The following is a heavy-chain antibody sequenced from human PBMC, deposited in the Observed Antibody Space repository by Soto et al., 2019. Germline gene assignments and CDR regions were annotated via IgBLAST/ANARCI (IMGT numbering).Heavy chain of an antibody. D-gene: IGHD3-22*01. V-gene: IGHV1-69*01. J-gene: IGHJ2*01. Sequence: QVQLVQSGAEEKKPGSSVKVSCKASGGTFSSYAISWVRQAPGQGLEWMGGSIPIFGTANYAQKFQGRVTITADESTSTAYKELSSLRSEDTAVYYCARGPDYYDSSGHWYFDLWGRGTLVTVSS. CDR2: SIPIFGTA. CDR1: GGTFSSYA. CDR3: ARGPDYYDSSGHWYFDL.